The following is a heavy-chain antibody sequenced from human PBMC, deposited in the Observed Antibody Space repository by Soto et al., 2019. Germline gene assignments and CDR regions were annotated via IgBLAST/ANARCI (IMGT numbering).Heavy chain of an antibody. Sequence: GGSLRLSCGASGFTFGGYGGHWVRQAPGKGLEWVALIWFDGSKKYYVDSVKGRFAVSRDNSKNTLYLQMNSLRVEDTAVYYCARDRLVPYGYGMDVWGQGTTVTVSS. V-gene: IGHV3-33*01. CDR3: ARDRLVPYGYGMDV. D-gene: IGHD2-2*01. CDR2: IWFDGSKK. CDR1: GFTFGGYG. J-gene: IGHJ6*02.